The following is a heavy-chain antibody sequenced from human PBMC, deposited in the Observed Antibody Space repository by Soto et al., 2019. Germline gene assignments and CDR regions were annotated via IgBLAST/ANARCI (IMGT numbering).Heavy chain of an antibody. CDR3: AKYSTRTYFDFWSGYNWFDP. CDR1: GFTFSSYA. J-gene: IGHJ5*02. D-gene: IGHD3-3*01. V-gene: IGHV3-23*01. CDR2: ISGSGGST. Sequence: GGSLRLSCAASGFTFSSYAMSWVRQAPGKGLEWVSAISGSGGSTSYADTVEGRFTISRYNSKTTQYLQMNSLRTNDTAVYYSAKYSTRTYFDFWSGYNWFDPWGQGTLVTVSS.